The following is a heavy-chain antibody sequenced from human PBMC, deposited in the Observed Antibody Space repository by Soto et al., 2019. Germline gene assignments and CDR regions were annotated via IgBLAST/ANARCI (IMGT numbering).Heavy chain of an antibody. CDR1: GGSISSYY. V-gene: IGHV4-4*07. Sequence: QVQLQESGPGLVKPSETLSLTCTVSGGSISSYYWSWIRQPAGKGLEWIGRIYTSGSTNYNPSLKSRVTMSVDTSKNQFSLKLSSVTAADTAVYYCARDHKGDSPSSSWSDGMDVWGQGTTVTVSS. CDR2: IYTSGST. J-gene: IGHJ6*02. CDR3: ARDHKGDSPSSSWSDGMDV. D-gene: IGHD6-13*01.